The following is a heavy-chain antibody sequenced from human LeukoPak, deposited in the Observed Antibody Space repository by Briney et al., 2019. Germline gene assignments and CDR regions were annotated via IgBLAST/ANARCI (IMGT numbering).Heavy chain of an antibody. J-gene: IGHJ3*02. CDR2: VLTSGTA. CDR1: RGSIRSFS. V-gene: IGHV4-4*07. D-gene: IGHD3-3*01. Sequence: PSETLSLTCSISRGSIRSFSSTWIRQSAGKGLEWIGLVLTSGTAIFNPYLKSRVPMSLDPSKSQFSLNVTSVTAADTAVNYCARVSYFAFWSGSYSSPPGDAFDIWGQGTMVIVSS. CDR3: ARVSYFAFWSGSYSSPPGDAFDI.